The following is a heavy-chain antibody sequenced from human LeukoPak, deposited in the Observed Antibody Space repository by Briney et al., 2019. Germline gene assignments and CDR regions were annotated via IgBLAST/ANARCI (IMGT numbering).Heavy chain of an antibody. D-gene: IGHD1-26*01. V-gene: IGHV3-30*04. CDR3: ATSKYSGSY. Sequence: GGSLRLSCAASGVTFSSYAMHWVRQAPGKGLEWVAVISYDGSNKYYADSVKGRFTISRDNSKNTLNLQMNSLRAEDTAVYYCATSKYSGSYWGQGTLVTVSS. CDR2: ISYDGSNK. CDR1: GVTFSSYA. J-gene: IGHJ4*02.